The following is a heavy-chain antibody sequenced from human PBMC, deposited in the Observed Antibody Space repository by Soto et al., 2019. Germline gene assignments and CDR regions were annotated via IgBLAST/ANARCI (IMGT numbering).Heavy chain of an antibody. CDR3: AKDLTVKPTSI. D-gene: IGHD4-17*01. Sequence: GGSLRLSCAAAGFTFSDYYMSWIRQAPGKGLEWVSYISSSSSYTNYADSVKGRFTISRDNSKNTLYLQMNSLRAEDTAVYYCAKDLTVKPTSIWGQGTMVTVSS. V-gene: IGHV3-11*05. CDR1: GFTFSDYY. CDR2: ISSSSSYT. J-gene: IGHJ3*02.